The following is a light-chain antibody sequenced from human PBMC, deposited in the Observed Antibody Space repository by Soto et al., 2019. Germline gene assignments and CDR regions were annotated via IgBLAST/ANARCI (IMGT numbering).Light chain of an antibody. J-gene: IGKJ2*01. CDR2: GAS. CDR1: QSISRY. Sequence: VLTQSPGTLSLSPGERATLSCRASQSISRYLGWYQQKPGLAPRLLIFGASSRAAGVPDRFSGSGSGTDFTLTISRLEPDDFAVYYCQQYGSAPYSFGQGTKLEIK. CDR3: QQYGSAPYS. V-gene: IGKV3-20*01.